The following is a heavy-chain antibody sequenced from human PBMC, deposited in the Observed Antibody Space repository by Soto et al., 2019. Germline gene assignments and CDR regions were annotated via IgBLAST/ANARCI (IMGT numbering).Heavy chain of an antibody. V-gene: IGHV4-31*03. CDR3: AREGGDNWFDP. D-gene: IGHD3-16*01. CDR1: GASFSSGGYY. CDR2: IHYSGGATYSP. Sequence: LSLTCTVSGASFSSGGYYWSWIRQHSGKGLEWLGYIHYSGGATYSPSYNPSLKGRLTISVDTSKSLFSLKLTSVSAADTAMYYCAREGGDNWFDPWGQGTLVTVSS. J-gene: IGHJ5*02.